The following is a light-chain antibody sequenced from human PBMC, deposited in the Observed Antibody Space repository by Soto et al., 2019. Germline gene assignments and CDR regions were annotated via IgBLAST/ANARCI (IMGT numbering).Light chain of an antibody. CDR2: SNN. V-gene: IGLV1-44*01. J-gene: IGLJ2*01. Sequence: QPVLTQPPSASGTPGQRLSISCSGNNSNIGKNTVNWYQQLPRTAPKLLIYSNNQRPSGVPDRLSGSKSGTSASLAISGLQSEDEADYYCAAWDDSLNGHVVFGGGTKLTVL. CDR3: AAWDDSLNGHVV. CDR1: NSNIGKNT.